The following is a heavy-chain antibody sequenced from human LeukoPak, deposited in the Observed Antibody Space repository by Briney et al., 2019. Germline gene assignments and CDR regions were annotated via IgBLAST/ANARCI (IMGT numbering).Heavy chain of an antibody. CDR2: ISGSGGST. CDR3: AKVNSSVLTGYPVY. CDR1: GFTFSSYG. V-gene: IGHV3-23*01. D-gene: IGHD3-9*01. J-gene: IGHJ4*02. Sequence: GGSLRLSCAASGFTFSSYGMSWVRQAPGKGLEWVSAISGSGGSTYYADSVKGRFTISRDNSKNTPYLQMNSLRAEDTAVYYCAKVNSSVLTGYPVYWGQGTLVTVSS.